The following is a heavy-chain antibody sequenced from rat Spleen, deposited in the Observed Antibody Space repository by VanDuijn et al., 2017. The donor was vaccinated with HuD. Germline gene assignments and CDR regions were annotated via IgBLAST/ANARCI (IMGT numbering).Heavy chain of an antibody. J-gene: IGHJ2*01. Sequence: QVQLMESGPGLVQPSETLSLTCTVSGFSLTSYNVHWVRQPPGKGLEWMGVMWSGGSTDYNSALKSRLSISRETSKNQVFLKMNRLQSKDTPTYYCARDLDGYFDYWGQGVMVTVSS. CDR1: GFSLTSYN. CDR3: ARDLDGYFDY. CDR2: MWSGGST. V-gene: IGHV2-45*01. D-gene: IGHD1-12*03.